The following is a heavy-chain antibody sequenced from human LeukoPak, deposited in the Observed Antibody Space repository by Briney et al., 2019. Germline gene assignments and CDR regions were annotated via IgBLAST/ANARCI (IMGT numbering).Heavy chain of an antibody. CDR1: GGSISSYY. CDR3: ARDRYGDYGVDY. CDR2: IYYSGST. J-gene: IGHJ4*02. D-gene: IGHD4-17*01. Sequence: PSETLSLTCTVSGGSISSYYWSWIRQPPGKGLEWIGYIYYSGSTNYNPSLKSRVTISVDTSKNRFSLKLSSVTAADTAVYYCARDRYGDYGVDYWGQGTLVTVSS. V-gene: IGHV4-59*01.